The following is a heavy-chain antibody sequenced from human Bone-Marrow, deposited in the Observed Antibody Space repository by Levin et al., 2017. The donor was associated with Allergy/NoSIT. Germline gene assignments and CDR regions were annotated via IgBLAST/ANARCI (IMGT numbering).Heavy chain of an antibody. J-gene: IGHJ5*02. Sequence: GESLKISCAGSGFTFSSYWMHWVRQSPEKGLVWLSRINGDGSTTTYADSVKGRFTTSRDNAKNTVYLQMNGLRVDDTAVYLCVRGGEGSGRYDPGWFDPWGQGTLVTVSS. V-gene: IGHV3-74*01. CDR3: VRGGEGSGRYDPGWFDP. CDR2: INGDGSTT. D-gene: IGHD6-19*01. CDR1: GFTFSSYW.